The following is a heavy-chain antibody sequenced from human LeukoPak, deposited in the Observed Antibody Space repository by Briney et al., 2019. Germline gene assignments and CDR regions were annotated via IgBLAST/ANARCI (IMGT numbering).Heavy chain of an antibody. Sequence: GGSLRLSCAASGFTFSSYWMHWVRRAPGKGLVWVSRIDSDGSSTSYADSAKGRSTISRDNAKNTLYPQMNSLRAEDTAVYYCASPGGNYALLGFGYWGQGTLVTVSS. CDR1: GFTFSSYW. D-gene: IGHD4-11*01. J-gene: IGHJ4*02. V-gene: IGHV3-74*01. CDR2: IDSDGSST. CDR3: ASPGGNYALLGFGY.